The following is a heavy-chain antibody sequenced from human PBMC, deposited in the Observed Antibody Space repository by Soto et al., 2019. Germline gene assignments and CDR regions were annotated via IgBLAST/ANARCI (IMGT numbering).Heavy chain of an antibody. CDR2: MYKTGET. J-gene: IGHJ6*02. CDR3: MKAHESGDFLGMSV. D-gene: IGHD3-10*01. Sequence: SETLSLTCTVSGGSVSTGMKYWGWVRQPPGKALEFIGYMYKTGETLLNSSLKSRVTLPMETSKNQFSLTLSSVTAADTAVYFCMKAHESGDFLGMSVWGPGTTVTVSS. CDR1: GGSVSTGMKY. V-gene: IGHV4-61*01.